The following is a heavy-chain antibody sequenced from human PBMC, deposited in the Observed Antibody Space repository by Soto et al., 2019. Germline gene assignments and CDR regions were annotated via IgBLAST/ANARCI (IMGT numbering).Heavy chain of an antibody. CDR2: INSDGSST. Sequence: PGGSLSLSCAASGFSFSSYWMHWVRQAPGKGLVWVSRINSDGSSTSYADSVKGRFTISRDNAKNTQYLQMNSLRAEDTAVYYCARDRTYYDMEYYYMDVWGQGTTVTVSS. CDR1: GFSFSSYW. D-gene: IGHD3-9*01. J-gene: IGHJ6*03. V-gene: IGHV3-74*01. CDR3: ARDRTYYDMEYYYMDV.